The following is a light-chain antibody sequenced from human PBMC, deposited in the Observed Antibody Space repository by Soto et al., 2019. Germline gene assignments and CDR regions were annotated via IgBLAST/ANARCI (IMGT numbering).Light chain of an antibody. CDR2: GAS. CDR1: QSVSSN. CDR3: QQYINWPRT. V-gene: IGKV3-15*01. J-gene: IGKJ1*01. Sequence: EVVMTQSPATLSVSPGERATLSCRASQSVSSNLAWYQQNRGQAPRLLIYGASTRDTGVPARFSGSGSGTEFTLTISSLQSEDFAVYYCQQYINWPRTFGQGSKVEIK.